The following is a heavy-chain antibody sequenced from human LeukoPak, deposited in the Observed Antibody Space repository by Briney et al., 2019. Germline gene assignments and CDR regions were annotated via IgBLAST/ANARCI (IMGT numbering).Heavy chain of an antibody. Sequence: PSETLSLTCTVSGGSISSYYWSWIRQPPGKGLEWIGSLFYSGNTNYNLSLKSRVTISLDTSKNQVSLKLSSVTAADTAVYYCARGSSPFDYWGQGTLVTVSS. CDR3: ARGSSPFDY. CDR2: LFYSGNT. J-gene: IGHJ4*02. CDR1: GGSISSYY. V-gene: IGHV4-59*08.